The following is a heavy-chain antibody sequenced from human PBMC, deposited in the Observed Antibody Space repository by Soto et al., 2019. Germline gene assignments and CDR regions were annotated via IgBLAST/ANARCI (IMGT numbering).Heavy chain of an antibody. Sequence: GGSLRLSCAASGFTFSSYAMSWVRQAPGKGLEWVSAISGSGGSTYYADSVKGRFTISRDNSKNSLYLQMNSLRAEDTAVYYCAKDYSAALQTGTYYFDYWGQGTLVTVSS. V-gene: IGHV3-23*01. CDR2: ISGSGGST. D-gene: IGHD6-13*01. CDR3: AKDYSAALQTGTYYFDY. J-gene: IGHJ4*02. CDR1: GFTFSSYA.